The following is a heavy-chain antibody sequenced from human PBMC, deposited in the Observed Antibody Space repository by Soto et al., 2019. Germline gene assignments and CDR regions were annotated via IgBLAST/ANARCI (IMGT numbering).Heavy chain of an antibody. D-gene: IGHD5-18*01. Sequence: EVQLLESGGGLVQPGGSLRLSCAASGFTFSSYAMSWVRQAPGKGLEWVSAISGSGGSTYYADSVKGRFTISRDNSKNTLYLQMNSLRAEDTAVYYCAKDQVAPARGYSYGPPVDYWGQGTLVTVSS. CDR3: AKDQVAPARGYSYGPPVDY. V-gene: IGHV3-23*01. J-gene: IGHJ4*02. CDR1: GFTFSSYA. CDR2: ISGSGGST.